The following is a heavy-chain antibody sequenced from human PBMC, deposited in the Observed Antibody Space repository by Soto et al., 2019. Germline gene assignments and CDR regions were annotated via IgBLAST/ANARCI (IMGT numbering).Heavy chain of an antibody. J-gene: IGHJ5*02. CDR3: AREKAAAVGGWFDP. Sequence: PSETLSLTCTVSGGSISSGGYYWSWIRQHPGKGLEWIGYIYYSGSTYYNPSLKSRVTISVDTSKNQFSLKLSSVTAADTAVYYCAREKAAAVGGWFDPWGQGTLVTVS. CDR2: IYYSGST. D-gene: IGHD6-13*01. V-gene: IGHV4-31*03. CDR1: GGSISSGGYY.